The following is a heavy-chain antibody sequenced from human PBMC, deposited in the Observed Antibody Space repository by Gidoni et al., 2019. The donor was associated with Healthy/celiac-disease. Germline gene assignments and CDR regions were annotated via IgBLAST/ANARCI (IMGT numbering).Heavy chain of an antibody. CDR3: AREVKVWELAGFDY. Sequence: EVQLVESGGGLVQPGGSLRLSCAASGFTFSSYEMNWVRQAPGKGLEWVSYISSSGSTIYYADSVKGRFTISRDNAKNSLYLQMNSLRAEDTAVYYCAREVKVWELAGFDYWGQGTLVTVSS. J-gene: IGHJ4*02. V-gene: IGHV3-48*03. D-gene: IGHD1-26*01. CDR1: GFTFSSYE. CDR2: ISSSGSTI.